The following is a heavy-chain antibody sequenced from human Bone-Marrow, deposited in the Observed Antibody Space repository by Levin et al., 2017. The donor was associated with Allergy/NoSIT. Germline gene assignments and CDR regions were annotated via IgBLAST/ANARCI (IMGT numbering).Heavy chain of an antibody. CDR3: ARVARGYSYGY. V-gene: IGHV3-21*01. D-gene: IGHD5-18*01. CDR2: ISSSSSYI. Sequence: SCAASGFTFSSYSMNWVRQAPGKGLEWVSSISSSSSYIYYADSVKGRFTISRDNAKNSLYLQMNSLRAEDTAVYYCARVARGYSYGYWGQGTLVTVSS. J-gene: IGHJ4*02. CDR1: GFTFSSYS.